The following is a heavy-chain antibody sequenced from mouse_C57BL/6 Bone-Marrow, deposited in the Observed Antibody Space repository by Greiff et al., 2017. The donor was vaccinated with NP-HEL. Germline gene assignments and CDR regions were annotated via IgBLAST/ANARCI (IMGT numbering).Heavy chain of an antibody. D-gene: IGHD4-1*01. V-gene: IGHV7-1*01. CDR2: SRNKANDYTT. CDR3: ARDNWDWYCDV. CDR1: GFTFSDFY. Sequence: EVQLVESGGGLVQPGRSLRLSCATSGFTFSDFYMEWVRQAPGKGLEWIAASRNKANDYTTEYSASVKGRFTVSRDTSQSILYLQMNALRAEDTAIYYCARDNWDWYCDVWGTGTAVTVSS. J-gene: IGHJ1*03.